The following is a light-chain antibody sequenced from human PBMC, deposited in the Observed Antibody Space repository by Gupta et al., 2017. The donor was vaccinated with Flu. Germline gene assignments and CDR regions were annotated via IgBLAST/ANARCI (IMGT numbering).Light chain of an antibody. V-gene: IGLV2-14*01. CDR1: SSDVGAYNF. Sequence: QSALTQPASGSGSPRQSITISCTGTSSDVGAYNFVSWYQQHPGKAPKLVIYEVINRPSGVSNRFSASKSDNTASLTISGPQAEDEADYYCSSFTTSRTYVFGTGTKVTVL. CDR3: SSFTTSRTYV. J-gene: IGLJ1*01. CDR2: EVI.